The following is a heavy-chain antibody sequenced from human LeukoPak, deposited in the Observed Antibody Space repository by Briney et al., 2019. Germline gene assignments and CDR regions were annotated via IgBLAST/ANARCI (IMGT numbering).Heavy chain of an antibody. Sequence: ASVKVSCKASGYTFTGYYMHWVRQAPGQGLEWMGWINPNSGGTNYAQKLQGRVTMTTDTSTSTAYMEPRSLRSDDTAVYYCARMGGYCSSTSCGRKGQDYWGQGTLVTVSS. V-gene: IGHV1-2*02. CDR3: ARMGGYCSSTSCGRKGQDY. CDR2: INPNSGGT. CDR1: GYTFTGYY. J-gene: IGHJ4*02. D-gene: IGHD2-2*01.